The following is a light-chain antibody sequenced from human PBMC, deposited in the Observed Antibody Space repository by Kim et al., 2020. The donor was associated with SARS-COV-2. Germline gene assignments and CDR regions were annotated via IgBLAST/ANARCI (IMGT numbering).Light chain of an antibody. J-gene: IGLJ3*02. CDR1: SSNIGRDI. CDR2: NNN. Sequence: QRVTISCSGSSSNIGRDIVNWYRQLPGTAPQLLIYNNNQRPSGVPDRFSGSKSGTSGSLAISGLQSEDEADYYCAAWDASLDGVVFGGGTQLTVL. V-gene: IGLV1-44*01. CDR3: AAWDASLDGVV.